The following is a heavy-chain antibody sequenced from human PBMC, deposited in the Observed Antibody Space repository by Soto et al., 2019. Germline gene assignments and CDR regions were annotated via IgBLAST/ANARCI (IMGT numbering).Heavy chain of an antibody. D-gene: IGHD6-13*01. CDR2: ISSNGGST. Sequence: HPGGSLRLSCSASGFTFSSYAMHWVRQAPGKGLEYVSAISSNGGSTYYADSVKGRFTISRDNSKNTLYLQMSSLRAEDTAVYYCVKDGRSLARIAAAGEFWGQGTLVTVSS. CDR1: GFTFSSYA. J-gene: IGHJ4*02. V-gene: IGHV3-64D*06. CDR3: VKDGRSLARIAAAGEF.